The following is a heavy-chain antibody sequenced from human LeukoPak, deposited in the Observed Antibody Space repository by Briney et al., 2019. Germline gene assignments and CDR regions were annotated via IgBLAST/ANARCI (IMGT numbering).Heavy chain of an antibody. J-gene: IGHJ4*02. CDR1: GGSIGSSSYY. CDR3: ARLWAFGQLGHQFDY. V-gene: IGHV4-39*01. CDR2: IYYSGST. D-gene: IGHD6-6*01. Sequence: SETLSLTCTVSGGSIGSSSYYWGWIRQPPGKELEWIGSIYYSGSTYYNPSLKSRVTISVDTSKNQFSLKLSSVTATDTAVYYCARLWAFGQLGHQFDYWGQGTLVTVSS.